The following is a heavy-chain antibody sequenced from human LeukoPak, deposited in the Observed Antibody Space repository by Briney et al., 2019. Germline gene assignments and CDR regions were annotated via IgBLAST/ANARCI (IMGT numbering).Heavy chain of an antibody. V-gene: IGHV3-30*18. Sequence: PGGSLRLSCAASGSTFSSYGMHWVRQAPGKGLEWVAVISYDGSNKYYADSVKGRFTISRDNSKNTLYLQMNSLRAEDTAVYYCAKGSPDIVATIEGYWGQGTLVTVSS. J-gene: IGHJ4*02. CDR2: ISYDGSNK. CDR3: AKGSPDIVATIEGY. D-gene: IGHD5-12*01. CDR1: GSTFSSYG.